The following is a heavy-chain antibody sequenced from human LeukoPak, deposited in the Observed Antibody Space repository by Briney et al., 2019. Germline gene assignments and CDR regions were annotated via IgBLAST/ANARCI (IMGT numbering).Heavy chain of an antibody. CDR2: IYYSGST. V-gene: IGHV4-59*08. J-gene: IGHJ3*02. CDR3: ARILGLSAFDI. Sequence: SETLSLTCTVYGGSFSGYYWSWIRQPPGKGLEWIGYIYYSGSTNYNPSLKSRVTISVDTSKNQFSLKLSSVTAADTAVYYCARILGLSAFDIWGQGTMVTVSS. D-gene: IGHD7-27*01. CDR1: GGSFSGYY.